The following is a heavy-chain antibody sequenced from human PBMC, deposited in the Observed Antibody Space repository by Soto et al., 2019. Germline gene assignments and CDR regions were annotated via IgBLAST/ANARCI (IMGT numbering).Heavy chain of an antibody. D-gene: IGHD3-10*01. V-gene: IGHV3-30-3*01. J-gene: IGHJ4*02. CDR2: IGSDGSNK. CDR1: GFTFSTYD. CDR3: ARGDILWFGELSNFDY. Sequence: GGSLRLSCAASGFTFSTYDMHWVRQATGKGLEWVSAIGSDGSNKYYADSVKGRFTISRDNSKNTLYLQMNSLRAEDTAVYYCARGDILWFGELSNFDYWGQGTLVTVSS.